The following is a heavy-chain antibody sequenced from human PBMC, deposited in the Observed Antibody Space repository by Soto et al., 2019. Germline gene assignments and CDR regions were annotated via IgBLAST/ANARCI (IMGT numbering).Heavy chain of an antibody. J-gene: IGHJ6*02. D-gene: IGHD3-10*01. CDR2: VSTNGAT. V-gene: IGHV4-4*07. CDR3: ARGRMVRYGMDV. CDR1: DDFISSYY. Sequence: SETLSLTCTVSDDFISSYYWNWIRQPAGKGLEWIGRVSTNGATNYNPSLESRVTMSVDTSKNQFSLKLTSVTAADTAVYFCARGRMVRYGMDVWGQGTTVAVAS.